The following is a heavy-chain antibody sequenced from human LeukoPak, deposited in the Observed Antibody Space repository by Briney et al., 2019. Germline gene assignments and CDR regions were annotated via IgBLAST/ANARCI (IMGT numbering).Heavy chain of an antibody. Sequence: GGPLRLSCAASGFTLRPYWIHWFRQAPGRGLVWVSRFNPDGSRRGYADSAKGRFTISRDNAKNTVYLQMDSLRAEDTAVYYCTRDFDQGGGLWGQGILVTVSS. J-gene: IGHJ4*02. CDR3: TRDFDQGGGL. CDR1: GFTLRPYW. CDR2: FNPDGSRR. V-gene: IGHV3-74*01. D-gene: IGHD3-9*01.